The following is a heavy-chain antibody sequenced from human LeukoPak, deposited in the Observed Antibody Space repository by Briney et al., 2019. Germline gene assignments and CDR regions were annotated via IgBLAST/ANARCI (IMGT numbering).Heavy chain of an antibody. CDR1: GGSISSGDYY. Sequence: SQTLSLTCTVSGGSISSGDYYWSWIRQPPGKGLEWIGYIYYSGSTNYNPSLKSRVTISVDTSKKQFSLRLSSVTAADTAVYYCARARYDYYFDYWGQGTLVTVSS. D-gene: IGHD2-15*01. V-gene: IGHV4-61*08. CDR2: IYYSGST. CDR3: ARARYDYYFDY. J-gene: IGHJ4*02.